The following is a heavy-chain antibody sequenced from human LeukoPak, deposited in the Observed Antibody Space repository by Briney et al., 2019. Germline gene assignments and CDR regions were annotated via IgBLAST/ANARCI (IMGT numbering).Heavy chain of an antibody. CDR1: GFSLTTSGMR. J-gene: IGHJ5*02. Sequence: SGPALVKPTQTLTLTCSFSGFSLTTSGMRVSWIRQPPGKALEWLARIDWDDDKFYSTSLKTRLTISKDTSKNQVVLTITNMDPVDTATYYCTRIPDGGRFDPWGQGTLVTVS. V-gene: IGHV2-70*04. D-gene: IGHD5-24*01. CDR2: IDWDDDK. CDR3: TRIPDGGRFDP.